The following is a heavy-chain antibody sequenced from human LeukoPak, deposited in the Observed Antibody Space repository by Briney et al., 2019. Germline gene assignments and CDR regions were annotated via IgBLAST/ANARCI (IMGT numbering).Heavy chain of an antibody. CDR1: GGSISSGSYY. V-gene: IGHV4-61*02. CDR2: IYTSGST. J-gene: IGHJ5*02. CDR3: ARDIWYYGSGSYYNWFDP. D-gene: IGHD3-10*01. Sequence: SETLSLTCTVSGGSISSGSYYWSWIRQPAGKGLEWIGRIYTSGSTNYNPSLKSRVTISVDTSKNQFSLKLSSVTAADTAVYYCARDIWYYGSGSYYNWFDPWGQGTLVTVSS.